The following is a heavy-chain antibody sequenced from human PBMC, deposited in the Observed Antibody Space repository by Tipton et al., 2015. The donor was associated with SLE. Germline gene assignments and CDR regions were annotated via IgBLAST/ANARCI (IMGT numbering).Heavy chain of an antibody. CDR1: GGSISSYH. CDR3: ARGIFGVVILFDY. CDR2: IYYSGST. Sequence: LRLSCTVSGGSISSYHWSWIRQPPGKGLEWIGYIYYSGSTNYNPSLKSRVTISVDTSKNQFSLKLNSVTAADTAVYYCARGIFGVVILFDYWGQGTLVTVSS. D-gene: IGHD3-3*01. V-gene: IGHV4-59*01. J-gene: IGHJ4*02.